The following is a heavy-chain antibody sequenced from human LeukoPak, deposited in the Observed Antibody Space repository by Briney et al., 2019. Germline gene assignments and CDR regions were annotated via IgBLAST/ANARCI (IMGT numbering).Heavy chain of an antibody. V-gene: IGHV4-4*07. CDR1: GGSISSYY. J-gene: IGHJ6*03. D-gene: IGHD2-15*01. CDR2: INTSGST. Sequence: PSETLSLTCTVSGGSISSYYWSWIRQPPGKGLEWIGGINTSGSTNYNPSLKSRVTISVDTSKNQFSLKLSSVTAADTAVYYGASEKVARSLYYYYYMDVWGKGTTVTVSS. CDR3: ASEKVARSLYYYYYMDV.